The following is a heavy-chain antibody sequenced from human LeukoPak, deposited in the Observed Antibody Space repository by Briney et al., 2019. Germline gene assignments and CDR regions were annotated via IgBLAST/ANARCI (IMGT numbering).Heavy chain of an antibody. CDR1: GGSISNYY. D-gene: IGHD3-22*01. Sequence: SETLSLTCTVSGGSISNYYWSWIRQPPGKGLEWIGYIFYSGSTNYNPSLKSRVTISVDTSKNQFSLQLTSVTAADTAVYYCARHPPRGTSGYPFDYWGQEPWSPSPQ. CDR2: IFYSGST. CDR3: ARHPPRGTSGYPFDY. V-gene: IGHV4-59*08. J-gene: IGHJ4*01.